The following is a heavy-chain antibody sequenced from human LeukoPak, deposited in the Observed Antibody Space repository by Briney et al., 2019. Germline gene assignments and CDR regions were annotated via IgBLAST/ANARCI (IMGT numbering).Heavy chain of an antibody. Sequence: GGSLRLSCAASGFIFTSYWMTWVRQAPGKGLEWVSNIKQDGSEKYYVDSVKGRFTISRDNAKNSLYLQMNSLRADDTAVYYCARVSSSGWDYYYYYYMDVWGKGTTVTVSS. CDR2: IKQDGSEK. D-gene: IGHD6-19*01. J-gene: IGHJ6*03. V-gene: IGHV3-7*01. CDR3: ARVSSSGWDYYYYYYMDV. CDR1: GFIFTSYW.